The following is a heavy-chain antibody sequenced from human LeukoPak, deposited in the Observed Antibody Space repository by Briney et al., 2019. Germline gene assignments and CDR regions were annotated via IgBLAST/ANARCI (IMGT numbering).Heavy chain of an antibody. Sequence: GESLKISCKGSGYNFTIYWIGWVRQMPGKGLEWMGIVYPGDSDTRYSPSFQGQVTISADKSISTAYLQWSSLKASDTAMYYCARRDYYDSSGYYYYWGQGTLVTVSS. CDR3: ARRDYYDSSGYYYY. D-gene: IGHD3-22*01. CDR1: GYNFTIYW. CDR2: VYPGDSDT. J-gene: IGHJ4*02. V-gene: IGHV5-51*01.